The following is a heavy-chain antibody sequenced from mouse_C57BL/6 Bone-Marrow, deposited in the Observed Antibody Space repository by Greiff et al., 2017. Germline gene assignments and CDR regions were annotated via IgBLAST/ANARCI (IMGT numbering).Heavy chain of an antibody. D-gene: IGHD1-1*01. V-gene: IGHV2-9*01. J-gene: IGHJ3*01. CDR2: IWGGGST. Sequence: VMLVESGPGLVAPSQSLSITCTVSGFSLTSYGVDWVRQPPGKGLEWLGVIWGGGSTNYNSALMSRLSISKDNSKSQVFLKMNSLQTDDTAMYYGAKHEDDGSSYVAWFAYWGQGTLVTVSA. CDR1: GFSLTSYG. CDR3: AKHEDDGSSYVAWFAY.